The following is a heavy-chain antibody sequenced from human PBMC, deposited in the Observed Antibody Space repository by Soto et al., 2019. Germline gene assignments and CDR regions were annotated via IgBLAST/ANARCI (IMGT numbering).Heavy chain of an antibody. J-gene: IGHJ3*02. CDR3: AKDQPGAFDI. V-gene: IGHV3-30*18. Sequence: GGSLRLSCAASGFTFSSYGMHWVRQAPGKGLEWVAVISYDGSNKYYADSVKGRFTISRDNSKNTLYLQMNSLRAEDTAVYYCAKDQPGAFDIWGQGTMVTVSS. CDR2: ISYDGSNK. CDR1: GFTFSSYG.